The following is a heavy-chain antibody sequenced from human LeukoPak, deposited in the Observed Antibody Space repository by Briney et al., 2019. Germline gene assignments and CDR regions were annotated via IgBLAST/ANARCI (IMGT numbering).Heavy chain of an antibody. V-gene: IGHV4-38-2*01. CDR2: IYYNGDT. CDR1: GDSIRSVYC. Sequence: SETLSLTCAVSGDSIRSVYCWGWIRQPPGRGLDWIASIYYNGDTYYKPSLKSRVTISLDTSKNVFSLKLTSVTAADTAVYLCARTRGLDAFDIWGQGTVVTVSA. J-gene: IGHJ3*02. CDR3: ARTRGLDAFDI.